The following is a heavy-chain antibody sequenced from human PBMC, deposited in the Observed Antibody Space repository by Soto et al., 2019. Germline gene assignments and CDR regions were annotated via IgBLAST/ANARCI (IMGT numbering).Heavy chain of an antibody. CDR2: IYHSGNT. Sequence: QVQLQESGPGLVKPSGTLSLTCAVSGGSINSSNWWTWVRQPPGKGVEWIGNIYHSGNTNYNPSLKSRVTISVDKSKNQFSLRLSSVTAADTATYYCAREGPATIAADLSWFDPWGQGTLVTVSS. D-gene: IGHD6-13*01. J-gene: IGHJ5*02. CDR3: AREGPATIAADLSWFDP. V-gene: IGHV4-4*02. CDR1: GGSINSSNW.